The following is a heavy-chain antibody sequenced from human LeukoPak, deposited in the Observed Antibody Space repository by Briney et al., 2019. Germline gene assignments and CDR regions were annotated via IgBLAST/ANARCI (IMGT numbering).Heavy chain of an antibody. D-gene: IGHD3-22*01. Sequence: ASVKVSYKTSGYTFTGYYMHWVRQAPGQGLEWMGWINPNSGDTNYAQEFQGRVTMTSDTAISTAYMELSRLRSDDTAVYYCARDGDSSGYYYSTFDYWGQGTLVTVSS. CDR3: ARDGDSSGYYYSTFDY. CDR1: GYTFTGYY. CDR2: INPNSGDT. V-gene: IGHV1-2*02. J-gene: IGHJ4*02.